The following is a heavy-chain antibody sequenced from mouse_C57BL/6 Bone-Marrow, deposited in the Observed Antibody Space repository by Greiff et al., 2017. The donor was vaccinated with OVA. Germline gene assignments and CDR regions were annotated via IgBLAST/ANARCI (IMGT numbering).Heavy chain of an antibody. V-gene: IGHV14-4*01. CDR3: TTDSSGSDY. CDR2: IDPENGDT. D-gene: IGHD3-2*02. Sequence: EVQLQQSGAELVRPGASVKLSCTASGFNIKDDYMHWVKQRPEQGLEWIGWIDPENGDTEYASKFQGKATITADTSSNTAYLQLSSLTSEDTAVCYCTTDSSGSDYWGQGTTLTVSS. CDR1: GFNIKDDY. J-gene: IGHJ2*01.